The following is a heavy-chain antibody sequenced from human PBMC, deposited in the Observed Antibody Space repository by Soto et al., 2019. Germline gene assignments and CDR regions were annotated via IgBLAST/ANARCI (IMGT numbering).Heavy chain of an antibody. V-gene: IGHV1-18*01. J-gene: IGHJ6*02. Sequence: ASVKVSCKASGYTFTSYGISWVRQAPGQGLEWMGWISAYNGNTNYAQKLQGRVTMTTDTSTSTAYMELRSLRSEDTAVYYCARDLSGYSYGTKIWSYGMDVWCPGTTVTVSS. CDR3: ARDLSGYSYGTKIWSYGMDV. CDR1: GYTFTSYG. CDR2: ISAYNGNT. D-gene: IGHD5-18*01.